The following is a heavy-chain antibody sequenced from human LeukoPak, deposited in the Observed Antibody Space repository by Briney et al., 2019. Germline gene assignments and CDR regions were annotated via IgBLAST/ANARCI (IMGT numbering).Heavy chain of an antibody. D-gene: IGHD1-26*01. CDR2: ISYDGSNI. CDR3: AKHLPGSQWEPLDY. Sequence: GRSLRLSCAASGFTFRSYGMHWVRQAPGKGLEWVAYISYDGSNIHYADTVKGRFTISRDNSRNTLYLQMNSLRAEDTALYYCAKHLPGSQWEPLDYWGQGTLVTASS. J-gene: IGHJ4*02. CDR1: GFTFRSYG. V-gene: IGHV3-30*18.